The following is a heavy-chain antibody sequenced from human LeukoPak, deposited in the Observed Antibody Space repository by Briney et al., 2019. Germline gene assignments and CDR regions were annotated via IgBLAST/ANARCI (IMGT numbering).Heavy chain of an antibody. J-gene: IGHJ4*02. CDR2: IKQDGSEK. CDR3: ARDWDY. V-gene: IGHV3-7*01. CDR1: GFIFSSYW. Sequence: GGSLRLSCEASGFIFSSYWMGWVRQAPGKGLEWVSNIKQDGSEKYYVDSVKGRFTISRDNAKNSLYLQMNSLRAEDTAVYYCARDWDYWGQGSLVTVSS.